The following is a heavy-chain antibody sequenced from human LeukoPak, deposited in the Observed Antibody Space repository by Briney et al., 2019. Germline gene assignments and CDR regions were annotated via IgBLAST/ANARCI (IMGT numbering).Heavy chain of an antibody. CDR1: GFIFSSYA. D-gene: IGHD3-10*01. CDR2: IWHDASHK. CDR3: ARQIFGSGSYPAY. Sequence: GGSLRLSCAASGFIFSSYAMHWVRQAPGKGLEWVALIWHDASHKFYTDSVKGRFTISRDNSKNTVFLQMDSLTAEDTAVYYCARQIFGSGSYPAYWGQGTLVTVS. V-gene: IGHV3-33*01. J-gene: IGHJ4*02.